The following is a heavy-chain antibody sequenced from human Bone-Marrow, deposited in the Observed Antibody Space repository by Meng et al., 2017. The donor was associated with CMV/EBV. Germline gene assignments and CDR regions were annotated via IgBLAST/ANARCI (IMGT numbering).Heavy chain of an antibody. Sequence: GSLRLSCTVSGGSISSYYWSWIRQPPGKGLEWIGYIYYSGSTNYNPSLKSRVTISVDTSKNQFSLKLSSVTAADTAVYYCARDRVGSTSDAFDIWGQGTMVTVSS. CDR1: GGSISSYY. CDR2: IYYSGST. CDR3: ARDRVGSTSDAFDI. D-gene: IGHD2-2*01. J-gene: IGHJ3*02. V-gene: IGHV4-59*01.